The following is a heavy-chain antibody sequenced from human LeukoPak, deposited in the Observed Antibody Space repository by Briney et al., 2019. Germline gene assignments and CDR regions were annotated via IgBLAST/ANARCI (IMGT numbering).Heavy chain of an antibody. CDR2: ISYDGSNK. V-gene: IGHV3-30*04. CDR1: GFTFSSFA. D-gene: IGHD6-13*01. J-gene: IGHJ4*02. CDR3: ARDDRGIAATGFLDY. Sequence: PGGSLRLSCAASGFTFSSFAMHWVRQAPGKGLEWVAVISYDGSNKYYADSVKGRFTISRDNSKNTLYLQMNSLTAEDTAVFYCARDDRGIAATGFLDYWGQGTLVTVS.